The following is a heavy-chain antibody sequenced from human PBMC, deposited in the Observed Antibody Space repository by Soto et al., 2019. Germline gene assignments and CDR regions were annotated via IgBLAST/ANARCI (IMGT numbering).Heavy chain of an antibody. CDR3: ARVVGGYYYGMDV. V-gene: IGHV4-4*02. CDR2: IYHSGST. CDR1: GGSISSSNW. Sequence: QVQLQESGPGLVKPSGTLSLTCAVSGGSISSSNWWSWVRQPPGKGLEWIGEIYHSGSTNYNPSLKSRVTISVHKSKNQFSLKLSSVTAPDTAVYYCARVVGGYYYGMDVWGQGTTVTVSS. J-gene: IGHJ6*02. D-gene: IGHD2-2*01.